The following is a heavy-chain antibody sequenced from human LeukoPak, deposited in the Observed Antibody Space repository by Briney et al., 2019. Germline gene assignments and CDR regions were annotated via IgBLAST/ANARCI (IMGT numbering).Heavy chain of an antibody. CDR3: ARVRVATIDADY. J-gene: IGHJ4*02. V-gene: IGHV3-21*01. CDR2: ISSSSSYI. D-gene: IGHD5-12*01. CDR1: GFTFSSYS. Sequence: GGSLRLSCAASGFTFSSYSMNWARQAPGKGLEWVSSISSSSSYIYYADSVKGRFTISRDNAKNSLYLQMNSLRAEDTAVYYCARVRVATIDADYWGQGTLVTVSS.